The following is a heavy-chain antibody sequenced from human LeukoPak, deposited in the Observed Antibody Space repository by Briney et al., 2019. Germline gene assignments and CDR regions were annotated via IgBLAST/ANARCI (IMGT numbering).Heavy chain of an antibody. Sequence: PSETLSLTCTVSGGSISSYYWSWIRQPPGKGLEWIGYIYYSGSTNYNPSLKSRVTISVDTSKNQFSLKLSSVTAADTAVYYCARVVVTMVRGVTPLYYFDYWGQGTLVTVSS. CDR3: ARVVVTMVRGVTPLYYFDY. D-gene: IGHD3-10*01. V-gene: IGHV4-59*01. CDR1: GGSISSYY. J-gene: IGHJ4*02. CDR2: IYYSGST.